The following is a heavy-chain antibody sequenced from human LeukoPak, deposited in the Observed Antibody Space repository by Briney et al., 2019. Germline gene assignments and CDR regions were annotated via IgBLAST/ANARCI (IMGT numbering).Heavy chain of an antibody. J-gene: IGHJ5*02. Sequence: ASVKLSCKASGYTFTGYYMHWVRQAPGQGLEWMGRINPNSGGTNYAQKFQGRVTMTRDTSISTAYMELSRLRSDDTAVYYCARGLGWYVYWFDPWGQGTLVTVSS. CDR3: ARGLGWYVYWFDP. CDR2: INPNSGGT. V-gene: IGHV1-2*06. CDR1: GYTFTGYY. D-gene: IGHD6-19*01.